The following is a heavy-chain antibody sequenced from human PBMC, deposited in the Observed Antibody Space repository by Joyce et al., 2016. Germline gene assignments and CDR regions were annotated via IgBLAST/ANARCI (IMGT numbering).Heavy chain of an antibody. CDR2: INAYSGDT. V-gene: IGHV1-18*04. CDR3: AREKDGDY. D-gene: IGHD2-15*01. CDR1: GYTFTNYG. Sequence: QVQLVQSGAEVKNPGASVKVSCKTSGYTFTNYGISWVRQAPGQGLEWMGWINAYSGDTNYAENFHDRMTITTDTSTSTAYMELRSLRSDDTAVYYCAREKDGDYWGQGTLVTVSS. J-gene: IGHJ4*02.